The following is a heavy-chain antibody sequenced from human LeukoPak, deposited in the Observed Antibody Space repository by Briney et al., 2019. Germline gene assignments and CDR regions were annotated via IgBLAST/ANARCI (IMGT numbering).Heavy chain of an antibody. J-gene: IGHJ5*02. CDR1: GGTFSSYA. CDR3: ARDTGYFDRLGNS. D-gene: IGHD3-9*01. CDR2: IIPIFGTA. V-gene: IGHV1-69*06. Sequence: GASVKVSCKASGGTFSSYAISWGRQPPGQGLEWVGGIIPIFGTANYAQKFQGRVTITSDKSTSTAYMELRSLRSEDKAVYYCARDTGYFDRLGNSWGQGTLVTVSS.